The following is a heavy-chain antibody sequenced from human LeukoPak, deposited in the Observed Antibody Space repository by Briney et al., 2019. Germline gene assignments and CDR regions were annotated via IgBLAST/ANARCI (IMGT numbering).Heavy chain of an antibody. J-gene: IGHJ3*02. CDR3: ASESEAATDAFDI. D-gene: IGHD6-13*01. CDR2: IYYSGST. Sequence: SETLSLTCTVSGGSISSSSYYWGWIRQPPGKGLEWIGSIYYSGSTYYNPSLKSRVTISVDTSKNQFSLKLSSVTAADTAVYYCASESEAATDAFDIWGQGTMVTDSS. V-gene: IGHV4-39*07. CDR1: GGSISSSSYY.